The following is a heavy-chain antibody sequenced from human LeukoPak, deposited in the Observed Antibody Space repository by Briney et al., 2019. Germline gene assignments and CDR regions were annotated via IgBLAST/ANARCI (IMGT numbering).Heavy chain of an antibody. CDR3: ARRAGAYSHPYDY. CDR2: IYSGGST. J-gene: IGHJ4*02. V-gene: IGHV3-53*01. Sequence: GGSLRLSCTFSGFTFSDYWMTWVRQAPGKGLEWVSVIYSGGSTYYADSVKGRFTISRDNSKNTLYLQMNSLRAEDTAVYYCARRAGAYSHPYDYWGQGTLVTVSS. CDR1: GFTFSDYW. D-gene: IGHD4/OR15-4a*01.